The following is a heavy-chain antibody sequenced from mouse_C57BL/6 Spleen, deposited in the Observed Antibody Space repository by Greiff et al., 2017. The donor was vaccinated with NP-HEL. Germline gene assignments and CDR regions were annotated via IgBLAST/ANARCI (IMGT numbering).Heavy chain of an antibody. CDR2: IDPSDSET. CDR3: AREGYGSWFAY. J-gene: IGHJ3*01. Sequence: QVQLKQPGAELVRPGSSVKLSCKASGYTFTSYWMHWVKQRPIQGLDWIGNIDPSDSETHYNQKFKDKATLTVDKSSSTAYMQLSSLTSEDSAVYYGAREGYGSWFAYWGQGTLVTVSA. CDR1: GYTFTSYW. V-gene: IGHV1-52*01. D-gene: IGHD2-2*01.